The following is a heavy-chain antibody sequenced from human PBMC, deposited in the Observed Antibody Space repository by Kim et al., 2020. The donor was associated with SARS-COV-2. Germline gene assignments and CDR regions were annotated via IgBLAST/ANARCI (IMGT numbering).Heavy chain of an antibody. J-gene: IGHJ2*01. D-gene: IGHD3-16*01. Sequence: GGSLRLSCAASGFTFSSYGMHWVRQAPGKGLEWVAVIWYDGSNKYYADSVKGRFTISRDNSKNTLYLQMNSLRAEDTAVYYCARDSIGDYWYFDLWGRGTLVTVSS. V-gene: IGHV3-33*01. CDR3: ARDSIGDYWYFDL. CDR2: IWYDGSNK. CDR1: GFTFSSYG.